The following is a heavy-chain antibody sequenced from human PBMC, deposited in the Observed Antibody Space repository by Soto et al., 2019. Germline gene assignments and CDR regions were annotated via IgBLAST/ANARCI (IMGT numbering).Heavy chain of an antibody. CDR3: ARNIVVVVAATRQGFDP. Sequence: SETLSLTCAVYGGSFSGYYWSWIRQPPGKGLEWIGEINHSGSTNYNPSLKSRVTISVDTSKNQFSLKLSSVTAADTAVYYCARNIVVVVAATRQGFDPWGQGTLVTVSS. J-gene: IGHJ5*02. CDR2: INHSGST. V-gene: IGHV4-34*01. CDR1: GGSFSGYY. D-gene: IGHD2-15*01.